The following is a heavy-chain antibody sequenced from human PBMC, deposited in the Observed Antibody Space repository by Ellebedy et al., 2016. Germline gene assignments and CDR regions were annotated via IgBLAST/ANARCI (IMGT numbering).Heavy chain of an antibody. V-gene: IGHV3-53*01. CDR2: IFSDGNT. CDR3: AKDVGGDYGDFDY. Sequence: GESLKISCAASGFTVSTNYMKWVRQAPGKGLEWVSAIFSDGNTYYADSVKGRSTISRDNSKNTVYFQMNSLRADDTAVYYCAKDVGGDYGDFDYWGQGTRVTVSS. J-gene: IGHJ4*02. CDR1: GFTVSTNY. D-gene: IGHD4/OR15-4a*01.